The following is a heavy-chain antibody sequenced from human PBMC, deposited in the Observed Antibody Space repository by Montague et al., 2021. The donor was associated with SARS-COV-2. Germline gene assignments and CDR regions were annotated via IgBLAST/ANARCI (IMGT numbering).Heavy chain of an antibody. CDR1: GGSISSSSYY. V-gene: IGHV4-39*07. CDR3: ARAPPGYWGFVVVVAAHFDY. J-gene: IGHJ4*02. Sequence: SETLSLTCTVSGGSISSSSYYWGWIRQPPGKGLEWIGSIYYSGSTYYNPSLKSRVTISVDTSKNQFSLKLRSVTAADTAVYCCARAPPGYWGFVVVVAAHFDYWGQGTLVTVSS. CDR2: IYYSGST. D-gene: IGHD2-15*01.